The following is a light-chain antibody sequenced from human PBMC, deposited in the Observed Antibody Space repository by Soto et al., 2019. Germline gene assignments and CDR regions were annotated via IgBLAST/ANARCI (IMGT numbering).Light chain of an antibody. V-gene: IGKV3-11*01. J-gene: IGKJ1*01. CDR2: ESS. CDR3: QQYGSSPPQT. Sequence: EIVLTQSPATLSLSPGERATLSCRASQSVDNYLDWYQQKPGQAPRLLIYESSNRATGIPARFSGSGSGTDLILTIRSLEPEDFAVYYCQQYGSSPPQTFGQGTTGDIK. CDR1: QSVDNY.